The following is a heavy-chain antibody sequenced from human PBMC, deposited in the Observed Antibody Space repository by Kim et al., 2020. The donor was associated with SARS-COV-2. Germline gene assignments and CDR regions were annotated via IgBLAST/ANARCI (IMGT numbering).Heavy chain of an antibody. V-gene: IGHV3-43D*03. D-gene: IGHD4-17*01. CDR2: ITWDGSFY. CDR1: GFKFDDYA. Sequence: GGSLRLSCEASGFKFDDYAMHWVRQAPGKGLEWVSLITWDGSFYYYADSVKGRFRVSRDNNRNSLSLQMETLRPEDTALYFCAKPNLDYGVCCDHWGRGILVTVSS. J-gene: IGHJ4*02. CDR3: AKPNLDYGVCCDH.